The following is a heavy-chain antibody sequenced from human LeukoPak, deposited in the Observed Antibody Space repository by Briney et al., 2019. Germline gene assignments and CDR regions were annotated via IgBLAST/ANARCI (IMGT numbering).Heavy chain of an antibody. CDR2: TWYDGSNN. Sequence: GGSLRLSCAASGFSFSEHGMHWVRQAPGKGPEWVTVTWYDGSNNHYADSAKGRFTISRDNSKNTVFLEMNSLRAEDTAVYHCARDRYFGSDGFDIWGPGTMVIVSS. J-gene: IGHJ3*02. CDR3: ARDRYFGSDGFDI. CDR1: GFSFSEHG. D-gene: IGHD3-10*01. V-gene: IGHV3-33*02.